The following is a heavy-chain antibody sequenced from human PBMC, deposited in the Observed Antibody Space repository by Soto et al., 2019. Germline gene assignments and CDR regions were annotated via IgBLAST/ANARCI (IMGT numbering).Heavy chain of an antibody. J-gene: IGHJ5*02. V-gene: IGHV4-31*03. CDR2: IYYSGST. Sequence: QVQLQESGPGLVKPSQTLSLTCTVSGGSISSGGYYWSWIRQHPGKGLEWIGYIYYSGSTYYNPSLKSRVTISVDTSKNQFSLKRSSVTAADTAVYYWARQHSISWGNWFDPWGQGTLVTVSS. CDR3: ARQHSISWGNWFDP. D-gene: IGHD3-16*01. CDR1: GGSISSGGYY.